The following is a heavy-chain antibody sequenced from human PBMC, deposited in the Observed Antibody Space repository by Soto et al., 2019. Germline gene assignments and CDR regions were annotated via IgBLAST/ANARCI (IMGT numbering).Heavy chain of an antibody. CDR2: ISYSGST. J-gene: IGHJ4*02. Sequence: SETLSLTCTVSGGSISSGDYYWSWIRQPPGKGLEWIGYISYSGSTYYNPSLKSQVTISVDTSKDQFSLKLSSVTAADTAVYYCARYMNSPLLSLYCFDYWGQGTLVTVSS. CDR3: ARYMNSPLLSLYCFDY. D-gene: IGHD1-7*01. V-gene: IGHV4-30-4*01. CDR1: GGSISSGDYY.